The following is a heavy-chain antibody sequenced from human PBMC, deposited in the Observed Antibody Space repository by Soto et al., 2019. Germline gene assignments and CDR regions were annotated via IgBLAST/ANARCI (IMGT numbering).Heavy chain of an antibody. Sequence: SETLSLTCTVSGGSISSYYWSWIRQPPGKGLEWIGYIYYSGSTNYNPSLKSRVTISVDTSKNQLSLKLSSVTAAATAVYYCARGFYAELHYWGQGTLVTVSS. CDR2: IYYSGST. D-gene: IGHD1-7*01. J-gene: IGHJ4*02. V-gene: IGHV4-59*01. CDR3: ARGFYAELHY. CDR1: GGSISSYY.